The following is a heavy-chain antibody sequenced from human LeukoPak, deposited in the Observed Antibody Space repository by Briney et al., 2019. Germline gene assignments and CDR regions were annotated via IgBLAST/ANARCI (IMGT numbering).Heavy chain of an antibody. D-gene: IGHD4-23*01. CDR3: ARGFGYGGNSDH. CDR2: SSYSGST. Sequence: PSETLSLTCTVSGGSISSYDWSWIRQSPGKGLEWIGYSSYSGSTNYNPSLKSRVTISVDTSKNQFSLKLSSVTAADTAVYYCARGFGYGGNSDHWGQGTLVTVSS. CDR1: GGSISSYD. J-gene: IGHJ4*02. V-gene: IGHV4-59*01.